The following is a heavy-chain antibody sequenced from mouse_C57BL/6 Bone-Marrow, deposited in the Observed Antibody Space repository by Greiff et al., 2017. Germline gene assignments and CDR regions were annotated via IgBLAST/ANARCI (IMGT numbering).Heavy chain of an antibody. CDR2: IYPGSGNT. D-gene: IGHD1-1*01. Sequence: QVQLQQSGAELVRPGASVKLSCKASGYTFTDYYINWVKQRPGQGLEWIARIYPGSGNTYYNEKFKGKATLTAEKSSSTAYMQLSSLTSEDSAVXFCAREGSTVVATRAMDYWGQGTSVTVSS. J-gene: IGHJ4*01. V-gene: IGHV1-76*01. CDR3: AREGSTVVATRAMDY. CDR1: GYTFTDYY.